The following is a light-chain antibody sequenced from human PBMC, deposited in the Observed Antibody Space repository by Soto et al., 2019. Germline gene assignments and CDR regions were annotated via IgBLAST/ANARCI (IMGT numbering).Light chain of an antibody. V-gene: IGLV1-44*01. J-gene: IGLJ1*01. Sequence: QSVLTQPPSASGTPGQRVTISCSGSSSNIGTNNVNWYQQLPGAAPKLLIYSNNHRPSGVPDRFSGSKSGTSASLAISGLQSEDEADYYCAAWDDPLNGLFGTGTKLTVL. CDR1: SSNIGTNN. CDR3: AAWDDPLNGL. CDR2: SNN.